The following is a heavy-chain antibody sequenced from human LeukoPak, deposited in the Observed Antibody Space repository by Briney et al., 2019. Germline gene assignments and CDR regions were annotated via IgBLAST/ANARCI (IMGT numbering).Heavy chain of an antibody. Sequence: PGGSLRLSCAASGFTFSDYYMSWTRQAPGKGLEWVSYISGSGSTIYYADSVKGRFTLSRDNAKNSLYLQMNSLRAEDTAVYYCARRRYNWNAIDYWGQGTLVTVSS. D-gene: IGHD1-20*01. V-gene: IGHV3-11*01. J-gene: IGHJ4*02. CDR3: ARRRYNWNAIDY. CDR2: ISGSGSTI. CDR1: GFTFSDYY.